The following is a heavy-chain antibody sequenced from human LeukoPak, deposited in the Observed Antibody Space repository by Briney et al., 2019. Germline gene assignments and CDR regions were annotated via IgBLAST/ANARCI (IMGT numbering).Heavy chain of an antibody. CDR3: ARGLVYIRRFDY. D-gene: IGHD5/OR15-5a*01. CDR1: GGSISSGDYY. J-gene: IGHJ4*02. Sequence: PSQTLSLTCTVSGGSISSGDYYWSWIRQPPGKGLEWIGYIYYSGSTYYNPSLKSRVTISVDRSKNQFSLKLSSVTAADTAVYYCARGLVYIRRFDYWGQGTLVTVSS. V-gene: IGHV4-30-4*01. CDR2: IYYSGST.